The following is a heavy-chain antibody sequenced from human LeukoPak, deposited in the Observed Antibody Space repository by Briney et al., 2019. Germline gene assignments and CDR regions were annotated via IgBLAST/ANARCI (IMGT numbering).Heavy chain of an antibody. J-gene: IGHJ4*02. CDR2: ISSSSSYI. D-gene: IGHD4-23*01. Sequence: GGSLRLSCAASGFTFSSYSMNWVRQAPGKGLEWVSSISSSSSYIYYADSVKGRFTISRDNAKNSLYLQMNSLRAEDTAVYYCARKTSTTVVMEYYFDYWGQGTLVTVSS. V-gene: IGHV3-21*01. CDR3: ARKTSTTVVMEYYFDY. CDR1: GFTFSSYS.